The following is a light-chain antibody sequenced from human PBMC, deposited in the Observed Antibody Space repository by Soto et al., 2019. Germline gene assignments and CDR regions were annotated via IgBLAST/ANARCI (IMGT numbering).Light chain of an antibody. V-gene: IGKV1-5*01. CDR2: DAS. CDR1: QSIDNW. CDR3: QHYDTFPYT. Sequence: DIQMTQSPSFFSASVLDRVTITFLASQSIDNWLAWYQQKPGKAPKLLIYDASTLESGVSSGFSGSGSGTEFTLTISSLRPDDFATYYCQHYDTFPYTFGQGTKVDIK. J-gene: IGKJ2*01.